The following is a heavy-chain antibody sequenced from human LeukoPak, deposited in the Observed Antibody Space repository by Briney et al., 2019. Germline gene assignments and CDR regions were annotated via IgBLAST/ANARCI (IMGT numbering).Heavy chain of an antibody. D-gene: IGHD6-19*01. CDR1: GFTFSSYG. Sequence: QPGGSLRLSCAASGFTFSSYGMHWVRQAPGKGLEWVAVISYDGSNKYYADSVKGRFTISRDNSKNMLYLQMNSLRAEDTAVYYCAKDQQKIVGSSGWYTPDYWGQGTLVTVSS. J-gene: IGHJ4*02. CDR3: AKDQQKIVGSSGWYTPDY. V-gene: IGHV3-30*18. CDR2: ISYDGSNK.